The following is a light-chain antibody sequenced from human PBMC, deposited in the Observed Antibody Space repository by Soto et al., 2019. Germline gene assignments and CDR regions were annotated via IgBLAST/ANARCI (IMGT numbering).Light chain of an antibody. CDR3: QQYGSSPQDT. V-gene: IGKV3-20*01. J-gene: IGKJ1*01. CDR1: QSISTSY. CDR2: GSS. Sequence: EIVLTQSPGTLSLSPGERATLSCRASQSISTSYLAWYQQKPGQAPRLLIYGSSSRATGIPDRFSGSGSGTDFTLTTSSLEPEDFAVYYCQQYGSSPQDTFGQGTKVDIK.